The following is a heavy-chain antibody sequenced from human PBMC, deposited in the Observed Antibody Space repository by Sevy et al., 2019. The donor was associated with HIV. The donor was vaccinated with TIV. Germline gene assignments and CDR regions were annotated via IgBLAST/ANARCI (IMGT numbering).Heavy chain of an antibody. Sequence: GGSLRLSCKVTGLTSGAFAMSWVRQTPGKGLEWISSISGSGVLTHYADSVKGRFTISRDKSKGTVDLEMNSLRGDDTAVYYCAKPNWNFRADWFDTWGQGTLVTVSS. CDR1: GLTSGAFA. J-gene: IGHJ5*02. D-gene: IGHD1-7*01. V-gene: IGHV3-23*01. CDR3: AKPNWNFRADWFDT. CDR2: ISGSGVLT.